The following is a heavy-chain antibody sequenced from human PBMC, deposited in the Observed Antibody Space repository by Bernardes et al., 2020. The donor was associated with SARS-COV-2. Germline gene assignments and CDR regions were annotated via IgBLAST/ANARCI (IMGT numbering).Heavy chain of an antibody. CDR3: ARAQNALVRGVIDC. CDR1: GGSINGFY. J-gene: IGHJ4*02. V-gene: IGHV4-59*01. Sequence: SETLSLTCTVSGGSINGFYWSWIRQSPEKGLEWIGYIYSSGSTNNNPSLKSRVTISIDTSKNQFSLKLSSVTAADTAVYYCARAQNALVRGVIDCWGQGTLVTVSS. D-gene: IGHD3-10*01. CDR2: IYSSGST.